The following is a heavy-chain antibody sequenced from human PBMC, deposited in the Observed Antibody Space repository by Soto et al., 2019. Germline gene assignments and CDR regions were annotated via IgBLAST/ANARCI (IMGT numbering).Heavy chain of an antibody. D-gene: IGHD2-15*01. Sequence: QVQLVESGGGVVQPGRSLRLSCAASGFTFSSYAMHWVRQAPGKGLEWVAVRSYDGSNKYYADSVKGRFTISRDNSKNTLSLQMNSLRAEDTAVYYCARDGGSYCSGGSCYSNFDYWGQGTLVTVSS. CDR2: RSYDGSNK. V-gene: IGHV3-30-3*01. CDR1: GFTFSSYA. J-gene: IGHJ4*02. CDR3: ARDGGSYCSGGSCYSNFDY.